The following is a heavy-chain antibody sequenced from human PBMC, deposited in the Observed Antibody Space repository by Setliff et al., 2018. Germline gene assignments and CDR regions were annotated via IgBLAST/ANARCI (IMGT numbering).Heavy chain of an antibody. CDR1: GFTFSTYA. D-gene: IGHD3-22*01. Sequence: GGSLRLSCAASGFTFSTYAINWVRQAPGKGLEWVGRIRSRPDNYATAYAASVKGRFTISRDDSKNTAYLQMNSLKTEDTAVDYCTRQASPHPDSSGYYYDLRFYYYMDVWGKGTTVTVSS. CDR2: IRSRPDNYAT. CDR3: TRQASPHPDSSGYYYDLRFYYYMDV. V-gene: IGHV3-73*01. J-gene: IGHJ6*03.